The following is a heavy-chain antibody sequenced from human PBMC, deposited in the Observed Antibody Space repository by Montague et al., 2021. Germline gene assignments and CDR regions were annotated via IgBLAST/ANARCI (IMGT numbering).Heavy chain of an antibody. J-gene: IGHJ4*02. Sequence: SLRLSCAVSGFTFSLYAMNWVRQAPGKGLEWVSAISGSGGNTYYAGSVKGRFTISGGNSKNTVYLQMNSLRADDTAVYYCANNIHFDYWGQGTLVTVSS. CDR2: ISGSGGNT. CDR1: GFTFSLYA. CDR3: ANNIHFDY. V-gene: IGHV3-23*01.